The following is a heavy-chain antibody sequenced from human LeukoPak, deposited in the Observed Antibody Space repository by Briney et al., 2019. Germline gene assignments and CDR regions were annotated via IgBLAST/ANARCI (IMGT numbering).Heavy chain of an antibody. D-gene: IGHD2-15*01. CDR3: ARDSIVDGAFNI. CDR1: GFTFSSYS. J-gene: IGHJ3*02. V-gene: IGHV3-48*04. Sequence: GGSLRLSCAASGFTFSSYSMNWVRQAPGKGLEWVSYISSSGSTIYYTDSVKGRFTISRDNAKNSLYLQMNSLRAEDTAVYYCARDSIVDGAFNIWGQGTMVTVSS. CDR2: ISSSGSTI.